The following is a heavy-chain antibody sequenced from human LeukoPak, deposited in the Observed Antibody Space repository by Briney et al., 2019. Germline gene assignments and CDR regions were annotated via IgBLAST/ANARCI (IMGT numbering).Heavy chain of an antibody. V-gene: IGHV3-23*01. D-gene: IGHD4-17*01. CDR2: ISGSGGST. CDR1: GFTFDDYA. Sequence: GGSLRLSCAASGFTFDDYAMHWVRQAPGKGLEWVSAISGSGGSTYYADSVKGRFTISRDNSKNTLYLQMNSLRAEDTAVYYCAKERTDYLLDYWGQGTLVTVSS. J-gene: IGHJ4*02. CDR3: AKERTDYLLDY.